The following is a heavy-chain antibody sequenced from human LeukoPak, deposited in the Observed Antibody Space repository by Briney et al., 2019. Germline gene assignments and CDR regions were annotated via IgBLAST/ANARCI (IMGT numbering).Heavy chain of an antibody. D-gene: IGHD3-10*01. V-gene: IGHV4-34*01. CDR3: ARGRGGIRGVTFDY. Sequence: TSETLSLTCAVYGGSFSGYYWSWIRQPPGKGLEWIGEINHSGGTNYNPSLKSRVTISVDTSKNQFSLKLSSVTAADTAVYYCARGRGGIRGVTFDYWGQGTLVTVSS. J-gene: IGHJ4*02. CDR1: GGSFSGYY. CDR2: INHSGGT.